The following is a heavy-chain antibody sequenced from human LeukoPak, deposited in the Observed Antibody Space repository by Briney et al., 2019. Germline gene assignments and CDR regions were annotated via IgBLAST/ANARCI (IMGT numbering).Heavy chain of an antibody. D-gene: IGHD2-15*01. CDR3: ARDGSDCSGGSCYLGVLGY. CDR2: ISSSSSYI. J-gene: IGHJ4*02. Sequence: GGSLRLSCAASGFTFSDYYMSWIRQAPGKGLEWVSSISSSSSYIYYADSVKGRFTISRDNAKNSLYLQMNSLRAEDTAVYYCARDGSDCSGGSCYLGVLGYWGQGTLVTVSS. V-gene: IGHV3-11*06. CDR1: GFTFSDYY.